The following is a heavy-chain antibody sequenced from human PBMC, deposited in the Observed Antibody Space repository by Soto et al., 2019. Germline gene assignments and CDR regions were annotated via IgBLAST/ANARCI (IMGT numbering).Heavy chain of an antibody. CDR2: VFYSGST. CDR3: VRAGSGYSFDY. Sequence: SETLSLTCAVSGGSISSYYWSWIRQPPGRGLELIGYVFYSGSTSYSPSLKSRVTISLDTSKNRFSLKLNSVTAADTAVYYCVRAGSGYSFDYWGQGTLVTVSS. J-gene: IGHJ4*02. D-gene: IGHD3-9*01. CDR1: GGSISSYY. V-gene: IGHV4-59*01.